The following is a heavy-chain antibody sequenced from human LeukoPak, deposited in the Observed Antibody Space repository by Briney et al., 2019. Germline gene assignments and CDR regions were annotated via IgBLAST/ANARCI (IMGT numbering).Heavy chain of an antibody. CDR3: ARDARLHYCFDY. CDR2: FYISGST. J-gene: IGHJ4*02. Sequence: SETLSLTCTVSGGFISSNYWSWVRQPAGRGLEWIGRFYISGSTKYNPSLKSRVTMSIDTSKNQFSLKLTSVTAAGTAVYYCARDARLHYCFDYWGQGTLVIVSS. D-gene: IGHD4-11*01. V-gene: IGHV4-4*07. CDR1: GGFISSNY.